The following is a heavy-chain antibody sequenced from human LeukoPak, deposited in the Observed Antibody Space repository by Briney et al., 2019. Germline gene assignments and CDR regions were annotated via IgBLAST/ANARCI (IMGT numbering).Heavy chain of an antibody. D-gene: IGHD6-19*01. V-gene: IGHV4-59*11. Sequence: SETLSLTCTVSGGSISSHYWSWIRQPPGKGLEWIGYIYYTGSTNYNPSLQSRVTISVDTSNNQFSLKLSSVTAADTAVYYCARGGWSHVYWGQGTLVTVSS. J-gene: IGHJ1*01. CDR3: ARGGWSHVY. CDR1: GGSISSHY. CDR2: IYYTGST.